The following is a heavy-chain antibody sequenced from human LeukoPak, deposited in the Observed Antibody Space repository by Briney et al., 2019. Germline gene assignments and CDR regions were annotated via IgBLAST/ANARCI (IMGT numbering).Heavy chain of an antibody. J-gene: IGHJ4*02. CDR3: AKRDTTY. D-gene: IGHD1-26*01. V-gene: IGHV3-23*01. CDR1: GFTFSSHA. CDR2: TGSTGVST. Sequence: GGSLRLSCAASGFTFSSHAMNWVRQAPGKGLEWVSATGSTGVSTFYADSVKGRFTISRDNSKNTLYLQMNSLRAEDTAIYYCAKRDTTYWGQGTLVTVSS.